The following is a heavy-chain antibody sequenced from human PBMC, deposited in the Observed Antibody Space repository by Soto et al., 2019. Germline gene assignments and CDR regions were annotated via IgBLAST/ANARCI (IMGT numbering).Heavy chain of an antibody. J-gene: IGHJ3*02. V-gene: IGHV3-11*01. Sequence: GGSLRLSCAASGFTFSDYYMSWIRQAPGKGLEWVSYISSSGSTIYYADSVKGRFTISRDNAKNSLYLQMDSLRAEDMAVYYCARGPKLQWWGAFDIWGQGTMVTVSS. CDR3: ARGPKLQWWGAFDI. CDR2: ISSSGSTI. D-gene: IGHD2-15*01. CDR1: GFTFSDYY.